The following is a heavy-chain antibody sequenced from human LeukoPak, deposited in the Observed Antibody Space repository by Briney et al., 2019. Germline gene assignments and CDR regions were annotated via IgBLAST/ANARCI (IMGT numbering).Heavy chain of an antibody. J-gene: IGHJ4*02. Sequence: GGSLRLSCAASGFTFSSYSMNWVRQAPGKGLEWVSSISSSSSYIYYADSVKGRFTISRDNAKNSLYLQMNSLRAEDTAVYYCATASWYYSSTVGSDLVYWGQGTLVTVSS. CDR2: ISSSSSYI. CDR3: ATASWYYSSTVGSDLVY. V-gene: IGHV3-21*01. CDR1: GFTFSSYS. D-gene: IGHD2-2*01.